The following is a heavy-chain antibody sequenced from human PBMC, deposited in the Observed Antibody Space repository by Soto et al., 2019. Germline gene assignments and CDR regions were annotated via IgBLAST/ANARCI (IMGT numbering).Heavy chain of an antibody. CDR1: GYSISSSNW. J-gene: IGHJ5*02. V-gene: IGHV4-28*01. Sequence: SETLSLTCAVSGYSISSSNWWGWIRQPPGKGLEWIGYIYYSGTTYYNPSLKSRVTMSVDTSKNQFSLKLTSVTAVDTAVYYCARREIQGPIDTWGQGTLVTVSS. D-gene: IGHD1-26*01. CDR3: ARREIQGPIDT. CDR2: IYYSGTT.